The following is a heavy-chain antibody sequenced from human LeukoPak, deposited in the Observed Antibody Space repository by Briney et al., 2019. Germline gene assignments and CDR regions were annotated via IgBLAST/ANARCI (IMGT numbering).Heavy chain of an antibody. CDR2: MNPNSGNT. V-gene: IGHV1-8*01. Sequence: VASVKVSCKASGYTFTSYDINWVRQATGQGLEWMGWMNPNSGNTGYAQKFQGRVTMTRNTSISTAYMELSSLRSEDTAVYYCARTPWYYYDSSGYPRFDPWGQGTLVTVSS. CDR1: GYTFTSYD. J-gene: IGHJ5*02. CDR3: ARTPWYYYDSSGYPRFDP. D-gene: IGHD3-22*01.